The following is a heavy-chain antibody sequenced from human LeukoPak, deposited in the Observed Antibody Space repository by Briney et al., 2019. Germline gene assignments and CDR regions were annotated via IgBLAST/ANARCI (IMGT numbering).Heavy chain of an antibody. CDR3: ARQPSRYYGMDV. J-gene: IGHJ6*02. V-gene: IGHV4-59*08. Sequence: SETLSLTCTVSGGSISSYYWSWIRQPPGKGLEWIGYIYYSGSTNYNPSLKSRVTISVDTSKNQFSLKLSSVTAADTAVYYRARQPSRYYGMDVWGQGTTVTVSS. CDR2: IYYSGST. CDR1: GGSISSYY. D-gene: IGHD6-25*01.